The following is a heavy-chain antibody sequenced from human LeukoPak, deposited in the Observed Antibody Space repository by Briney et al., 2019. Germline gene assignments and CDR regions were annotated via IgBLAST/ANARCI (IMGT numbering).Heavy chain of an antibody. CDR3: AKGRQLAAFDY. V-gene: IGHV3-9*01. Sequence: GGSLRLSCAASGFTFSPYAMNWVRQAPGKGLEWVSGISWNSGSIGYADSVKGRFTISRDNAKNSLYLQMNSLRAEDTALYYCAKGRQLAAFDYWGQGTLVTVSS. CDR2: ISWNSGSI. CDR1: GFTFSPYA. J-gene: IGHJ4*02. D-gene: IGHD6-13*01.